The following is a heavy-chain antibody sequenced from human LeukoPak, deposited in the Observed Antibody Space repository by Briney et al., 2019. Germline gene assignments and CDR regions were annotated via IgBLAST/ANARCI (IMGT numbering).Heavy chain of an antibody. CDR3: AKDRQWLYYFDY. CDR2: ISGSGGST. V-gene: IGHV3-23*01. CDR1: GFTFSSYA. D-gene: IGHD6-19*01. J-gene: IGHJ4*02. Sequence: GGSLRLSCAASGFTFSSYAMSWVRQAPGKGLEWVSAISGSGGSTYYADSVKGRFTISRDNSKNTLYLQMNSLRAEDAAVYYCAKDRQWLYYFDYWGQGTLVTVSS.